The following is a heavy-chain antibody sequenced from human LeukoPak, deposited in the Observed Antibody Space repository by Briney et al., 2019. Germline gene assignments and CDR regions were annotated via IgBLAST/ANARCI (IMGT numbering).Heavy chain of an antibody. CDR3: AKSVYDSSGYYWDYFDY. CDR1: GFTFSSYA. J-gene: IGHJ4*02. V-gene: IGHV3-23*01. D-gene: IGHD3-22*01. Sequence: GGSLRLSCAASGFTFSSYAMSWVRQAPGKGLEWVSAISGSGGSTYCADSVKGRFTISRDNSKNTLYLQMNSLRAEDTAVYYCAKSVYDSSGYYWDYFDYWGQGTLVTVSS. CDR2: ISGSGGST.